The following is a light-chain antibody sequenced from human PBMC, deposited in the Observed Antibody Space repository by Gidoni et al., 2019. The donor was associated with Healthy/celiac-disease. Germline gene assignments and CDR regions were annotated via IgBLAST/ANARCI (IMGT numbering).Light chain of an antibody. CDR2: AAY. J-gene: IGKJ1*01. Sequence: DIQMTQSPSSLSASVGDRVTITCRASQSISSYLNWYQQKPGKAPKLLIYAAYSLQSGVPSRFSGSGSGTDFTLTISSLQPEDFATYYCQQSYSTPSFGQGTKVELK. CDR1: QSISSY. V-gene: IGKV1-39*01. CDR3: QQSYSTPS.